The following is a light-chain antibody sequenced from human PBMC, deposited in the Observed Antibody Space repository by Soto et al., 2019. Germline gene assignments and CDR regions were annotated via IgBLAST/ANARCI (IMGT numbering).Light chain of an antibody. CDR3: QQYGNSPWT. Sequence: EIVLTQSPGTLSLSPGERATLSCRASQSLTSSYLAWYQQKPGQSPRLLIYGASRRATGIPDRFSGSGSGTDFTLTISRLEPEDFAVYHCQQYGNSPWTFGQGTKVDIK. V-gene: IGKV3-20*01. CDR2: GAS. CDR1: QSLTSSY. J-gene: IGKJ1*01.